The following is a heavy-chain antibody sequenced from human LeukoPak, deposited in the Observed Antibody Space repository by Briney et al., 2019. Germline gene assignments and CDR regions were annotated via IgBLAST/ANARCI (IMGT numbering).Heavy chain of an antibody. CDR1: GYTFIDCY. D-gene: IGHD3-22*01. J-gene: IGHJ3*02. V-gene: IGHV1-2*02. CDR3: ASEYYYDRSGANAFDI. Sequence: ASVKVSCKASGYTFIDCYIHWVRQAPGQGLEWMGWINPKSGDTKYAPKFQGRVTMTRDTSISTACMDVSSLRYDDTAVYYCASEYYYDRSGANAFDIWGQGTMVTVS. CDR2: INPKSGDT.